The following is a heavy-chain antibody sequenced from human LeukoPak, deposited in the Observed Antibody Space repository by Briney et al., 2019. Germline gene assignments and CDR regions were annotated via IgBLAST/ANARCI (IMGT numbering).Heavy chain of an antibody. D-gene: IGHD2/OR15-2a*01. CDR3: ARSTSPHENEYFEH. CDR1: GYTFTGYY. J-gene: IGHJ1*01. V-gene: IGHV1-2*02. CDR2: INPNSGGT. Sequence: GASVKVSCKASGYTFTGYYIHWVRQAPGQGLQWMGWINPNSGGTNYIQNFQGRATMTRGTSISTAYMELSRLRSDDTAVYYCARSTSPHENEYFEHWGQGTLVTVSS.